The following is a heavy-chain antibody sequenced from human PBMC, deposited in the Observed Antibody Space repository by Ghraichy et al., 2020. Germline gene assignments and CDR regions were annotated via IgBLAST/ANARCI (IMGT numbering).Heavy chain of an antibody. D-gene: IGHD2-21*02. CDR3: ARGGDYYNYGCFDL. CDR2: IYHSGST. CDR1: GGSISSGYHY. J-gene: IGHJ5*02. Sequence: SETLSLTCTVSGGSISSGYHYWSRIRQPPEKGLEWIGHIYHSGSTYHNPSLKSRLTMSVDTSKNQFSLRLTSVTAADTAVYYCARGGDYYNYGCFDLWGQGTLVTVSS. V-gene: IGHV4-30-4*01.